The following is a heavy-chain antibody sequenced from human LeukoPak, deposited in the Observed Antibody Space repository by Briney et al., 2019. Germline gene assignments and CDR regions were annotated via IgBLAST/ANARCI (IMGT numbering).Heavy chain of an antibody. CDR2: ISSSSSYI. CDR3: ARGLITTVDY. CDR1: GFTFSSYS. D-gene: IGHD3-3*01. V-gene: IGHV3-21*01. Sequence: PGGSLRLSCAASGFTFSSYSMNWVRQAPGKGLEWVSSISSSSSYIYYADSVKGRFTISGDNAKNSLYLQMNSLRAEDTAVYYCARGLITTVDYWGQGTLVTVSS. J-gene: IGHJ4*02.